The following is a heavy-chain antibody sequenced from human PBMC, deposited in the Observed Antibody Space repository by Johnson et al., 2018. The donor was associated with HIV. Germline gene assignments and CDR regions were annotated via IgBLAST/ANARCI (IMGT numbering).Heavy chain of an antibody. V-gene: IGHV3-30-3*01. CDR1: GFTFSSYA. CDR2: ISYDGSNT. D-gene: IGHD4-17*01. J-gene: IGHJ3*01. Sequence: QVQLVESGGGVVQPGRSLRLSCAASGFTFSSYAMHWVRQAPGKGLEWVAVISYDGSNTYYADSVRGRFTMSRDTSRTTLYLQMNSLRADDTAVYYCARDPNGDYVGAFEFWGQGTVVTVS. CDR3: ARDPNGDYVGAFEF.